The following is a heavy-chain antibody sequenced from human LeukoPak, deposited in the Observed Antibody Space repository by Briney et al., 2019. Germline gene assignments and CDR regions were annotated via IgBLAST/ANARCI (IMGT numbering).Heavy chain of an antibody. CDR1: GYTFTSYG. CDR3: ARGKSSTSFMVWFDP. CDR2: ISAYNGNT. D-gene: IGHD2-2*01. J-gene: IGHJ5*02. Sequence: GASVKVSCKASGYTFTSYGISWVRQAPGQGLEWMGWISAYNGNTNYAQKLQGRVTMTTDTSTSTAYMELRSLRSDDTAVYYCARGKSSTSFMVWFDPWGQGTLVTVSS. V-gene: IGHV1-18*01.